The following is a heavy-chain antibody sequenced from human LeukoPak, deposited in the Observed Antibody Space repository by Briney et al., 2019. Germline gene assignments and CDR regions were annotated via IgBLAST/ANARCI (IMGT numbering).Heavy chain of an antibody. V-gene: IGHV4-38-2*02. CDR2: IYYSGST. J-gene: IGHJ5*02. CDR1: GYSISSGYY. Sequence: KPSETLSLTCTVSGYSISSGYYWGWIRQPPGKGLEWIGYIYYSGSTNYNPSLKSRVTISVDTSKNQFSLKLSSVTAADTAVYYCARVEYYYDSSGYYFRWFDPWGQGTLVTVSS. D-gene: IGHD3-22*01. CDR3: ARVEYYYDSSGYYFRWFDP.